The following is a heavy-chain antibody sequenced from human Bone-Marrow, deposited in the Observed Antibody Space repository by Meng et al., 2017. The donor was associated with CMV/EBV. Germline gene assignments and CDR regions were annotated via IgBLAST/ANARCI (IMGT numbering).Heavy chain of an antibody. CDR1: GFTFSSYA. CDR2: ISGSGGST. J-gene: IGHJ3*02. V-gene: IGHV3-23*01. D-gene: IGHD3-3*01. CDR3: AKLQGEYYDFWSGPLDAFDI. Sequence: GESLKISCAASGFTFSSYAMSWVRQAPGKGLEWVSAISGSGGSTYYADSVKGRFTISRDNSKNTLYLQMNSLRAEDTAVYYCAKLQGEYYDFWSGPLDAFDIWGQGTMVTVSS.